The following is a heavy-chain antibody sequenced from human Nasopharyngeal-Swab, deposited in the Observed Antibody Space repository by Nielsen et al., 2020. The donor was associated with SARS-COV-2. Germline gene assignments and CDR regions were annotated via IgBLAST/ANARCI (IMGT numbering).Heavy chain of an antibody. Sequence: GGSLRPSCAASGVTFSSYAMHWFRQAPGKGLEWFAFISFVGSKNDYADSVKGRFTISRDNSKNTLFLHMNSLRLEDTAVYYCAGSSLDWFDPWGRGVLVTVSS. J-gene: IGHJ5*02. D-gene: IGHD3-16*01. V-gene: IGHV3-30*03. CDR3: AGSSLDWFDP. CDR2: ISFVGSKN. CDR1: GVTFSSYA.